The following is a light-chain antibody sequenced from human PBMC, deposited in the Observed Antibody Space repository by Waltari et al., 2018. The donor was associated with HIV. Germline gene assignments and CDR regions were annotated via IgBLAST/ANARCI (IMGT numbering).Light chain of an antibody. Sequence: DIQMTQSPSSLSASMGDRVTIHCRASHTISRFLNWYQQKLGKAPKLLIYAASSLQSGVPSRFSGSGSGTDFTLTISNLQPEDFATYYCQQSYSIPPTFGGGTKVEI. J-gene: IGKJ4*01. CDR3: QQSYSIPPT. CDR1: HTISRF. V-gene: IGKV1-39*01. CDR2: AAS.